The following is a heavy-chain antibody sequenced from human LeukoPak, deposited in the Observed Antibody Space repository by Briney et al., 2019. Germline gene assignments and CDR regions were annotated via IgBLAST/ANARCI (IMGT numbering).Heavy chain of an antibody. D-gene: IGHD1-26*01. Sequence: GGSLRLSCAASGFTFSGSAMHWVRQASGKGLEWVGRIRSKANSYATAYAASVKGRFTISRDDSKNTAYLQMNSLKTEDTAVYYCTRQVGIVGATESDYWGQGTLVTVSS. CDR2: IRSKANSYAT. V-gene: IGHV3-73*01. J-gene: IGHJ4*02. CDR3: TRQVGIVGATESDY. CDR1: GFTFSGSA.